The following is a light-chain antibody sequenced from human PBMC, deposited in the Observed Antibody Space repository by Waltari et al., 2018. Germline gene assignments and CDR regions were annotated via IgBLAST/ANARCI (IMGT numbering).Light chain of an antibody. V-gene: IGLV1-40*01. CDR2: GNS. J-gene: IGLJ3*02. CDR3: QSFDSSLSGWV. CDR1: RSNIGADYD. Sequence: QSVLTQPPSVSGAPGQRVTISCTGSRSNIGADYDVHWYQQLPGTAPKLLIYGNSNRPSGVPDRVSGSKSGTSASLAITGLQAEDEADYYCQSFDSSLSGWVFGGGTKLTVL.